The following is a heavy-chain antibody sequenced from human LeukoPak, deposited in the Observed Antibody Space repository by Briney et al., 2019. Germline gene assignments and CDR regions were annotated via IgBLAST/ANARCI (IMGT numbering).Heavy chain of an antibody. V-gene: IGHV4-4*07. CDR2: IYTSGST. D-gene: IGHD6-13*01. CDR1: GGPISSYY. Sequence: SETLSLTCTVSGGPISSYYWSWIRQPAGKGLEWIGRIYTSGSTNYNPSLKSRVTMSVDTSKNQFSLKLRSVTAADTAVYYCARDRQDSSSWGDFDYWGQGTLVTVSS. J-gene: IGHJ4*02. CDR3: ARDRQDSSSWGDFDY.